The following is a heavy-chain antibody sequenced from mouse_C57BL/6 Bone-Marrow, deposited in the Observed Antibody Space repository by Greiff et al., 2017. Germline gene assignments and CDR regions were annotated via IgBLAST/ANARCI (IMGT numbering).Heavy chain of an antibody. J-gene: IGHJ1*03. V-gene: IGHV1-19*01. Sequence: EVQLQQSGPVLVKPGASVKMSCKASGYTFTDYYMNWVKQSHGKSLEWIGVINPYNGGTSYNQKFKGKATLTVDKSSSTAYMELNSLTSEDSAVYYCCTVVATRTSWYFDVWGTETTVTVSS. CDR3: CTVVATRTSWYFDV. CDR1: GYTFTDYY. CDR2: INPYNGGT. D-gene: IGHD1-1*01.